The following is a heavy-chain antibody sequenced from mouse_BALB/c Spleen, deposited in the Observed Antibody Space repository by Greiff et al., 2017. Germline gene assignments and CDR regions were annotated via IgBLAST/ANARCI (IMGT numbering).Heavy chain of an antibody. J-gene: IGHJ4*01. CDR2: INPSNGGT. CDR3: TRLRLPYYAMDY. CDR1: GYTFTSYY. Sequence: QVQLQQSGAELVKPGASVKLSCKASGYTFTSYYMYWVKQRPGQGLEWIGEINPSNGGTNFNEKFKSKATLTVDKSSSTAYMQLSSLTSEDSAVYYCTRLRLPYYAMDYWGQGTSVTVSS. D-gene: IGHD1-2*01. V-gene: IGHV1S81*02.